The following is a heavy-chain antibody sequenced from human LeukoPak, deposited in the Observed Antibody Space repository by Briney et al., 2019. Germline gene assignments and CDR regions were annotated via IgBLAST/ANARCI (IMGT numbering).Heavy chain of an antibody. J-gene: IGHJ4*02. V-gene: IGHV3-74*01. CDR3: ARNLYSVVRDFDD. CDR1: GFTFSSYW. D-gene: IGHD3-10*01. Sequence: GGSLRLSCAASGFTFSSYWMHWVRQAPGEGLAWVSRINSDGSSTSYADSVEGRFTISRDNAKNTLYLQMNSLRAEDAAVYYCARNLYSVVRDFDDWGQGTLVTVSS. CDR2: INSDGSST.